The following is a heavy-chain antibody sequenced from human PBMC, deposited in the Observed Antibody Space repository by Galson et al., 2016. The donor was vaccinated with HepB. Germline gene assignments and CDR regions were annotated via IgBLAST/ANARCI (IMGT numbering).Heavy chain of an antibody. J-gene: IGHJ2*01. CDR3: AREGVSPDWYFDL. V-gene: IGHV2-70*04. CDR2: IDWDDDK. CDR1: GFSLNTSGMR. D-gene: IGHD2-8*01. Sequence: PALVKPTQTLTLTCSCSGFSLNTSGMRVSWIRQPPGKALEWLARIDWDDDKFYSISLKTRLTISKDTSKNQVVLTMTNMDPVDTATYYCAREGVSPDWYFDLWGRGTLVT.